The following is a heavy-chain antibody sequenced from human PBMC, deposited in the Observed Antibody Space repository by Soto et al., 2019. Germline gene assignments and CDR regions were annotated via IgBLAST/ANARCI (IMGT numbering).Heavy chain of an antibody. CDR1: GYTFTSYG. CDR3: ARDNTPFGVVISPLNWFDP. Sequence: ASVKVSCKASGYTFTSYGISWVRQAPGQGLEWMGWISAYNGNTNYAQKLQGRVTMTTDTPTSTAYMELRSLRSDDTAVYYCARDNTPFGVVISPLNWFDPWGQGTLVTVSS. D-gene: IGHD3-3*01. J-gene: IGHJ5*02. CDR2: ISAYNGNT. V-gene: IGHV1-18*01.